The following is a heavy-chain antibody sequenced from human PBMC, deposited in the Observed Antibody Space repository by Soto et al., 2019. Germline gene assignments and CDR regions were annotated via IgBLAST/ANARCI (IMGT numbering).Heavy chain of an antibody. D-gene: IGHD5-12*01. V-gene: IGHV1-2*04. CDR2: INPNGGVT. CDR1: GDSFNDYY. Sequence: QVQLVQSGAEVRKPGASVTVSCRSSGDSFNDYYIHWVRQAPGQGFAWMGWINPNGGVTKYAQKIQSWVSMTRYKSLRTVYMQLSRLRSDATAVYYCARESGGATATLDYYYFYMDVWGTGTTVTVSS. J-gene: IGHJ6*03. CDR3: ARESGGATATLDYYYFYMDV.